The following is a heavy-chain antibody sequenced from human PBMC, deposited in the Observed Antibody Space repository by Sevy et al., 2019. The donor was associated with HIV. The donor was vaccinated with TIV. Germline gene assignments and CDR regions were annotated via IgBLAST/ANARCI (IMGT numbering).Heavy chain of an antibody. J-gene: IGHJ6*02. Sequence: PSVKVSCKASGYTLSSYDINWVRQATGQGLEWMGWMNPDSGRSGYAPKFQGRVTMTTNTSIGTAYMELRGLRSEDSAVYYCARADLDSGTFFYYYGMDVWGQGTTVTVSS. CDR1: GYTLSSYD. V-gene: IGHV1-8*01. CDR2: MNPDSGRS. D-gene: IGHD6-13*01. CDR3: ARADLDSGTFFYYYGMDV.